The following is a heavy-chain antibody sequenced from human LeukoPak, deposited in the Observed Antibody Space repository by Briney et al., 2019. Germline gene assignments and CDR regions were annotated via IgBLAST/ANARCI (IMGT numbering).Heavy chain of an antibody. CDR1: GYTFTGYY. Sequence: ASVKVSCKASGYTFTGYYIHWVRQAPGQGLEWMGWINPNSGGTNYAQKFQGRVTMTRDTSTSTAYMELSRLKSDDTAVYYCARDGASSYFECWGQGNLVTVSS. CDR3: ARDGASSYFEC. J-gene: IGHJ4*02. CDR2: INPNSGGT. V-gene: IGHV1-2*02.